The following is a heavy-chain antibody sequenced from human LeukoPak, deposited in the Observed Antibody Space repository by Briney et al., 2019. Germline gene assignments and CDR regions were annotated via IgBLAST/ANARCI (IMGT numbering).Heavy chain of an antibody. D-gene: IGHD3-3*01. CDR1: GGSISGSSYY. J-gene: IGHJ4*02. CDR3: ARVPTIFGVVITASYYFDY. CDR2: IYYSGST. V-gene: IGHV4-39*01. Sequence: PSETLSLTCTVSGGSISGSSYYWGWIRQPPGKGLEWIGSIYYSGSTYYNPSLKSRVTISVDTSKNQFSLKLNSVTATDTAVYYCARVPTIFGVVITASYYFDYWGQGTLVTVSS.